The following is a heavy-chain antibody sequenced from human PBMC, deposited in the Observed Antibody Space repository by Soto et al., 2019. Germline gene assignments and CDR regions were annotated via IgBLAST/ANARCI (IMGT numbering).Heavy chain of an antibody. CDR1: GYTFTGYA. V-gene: IGHV1-3*05. Sequence: QVQLVQSGAEEKKPGASVKVSCKASGYTFTGYAMHWVRQAPGQRLEWMGWINAGNGNTKYSRKFQGRVTITRDTSASTAYMELSSLRSEDTAVYYCSRAVAVDADFDYWGQGTLVTVSS. CDR2: INAGNGNT. CDR3: SRAVAVDADFDY. J-gene: IGHJ4*02. D-gene: IGHD6-19*01.